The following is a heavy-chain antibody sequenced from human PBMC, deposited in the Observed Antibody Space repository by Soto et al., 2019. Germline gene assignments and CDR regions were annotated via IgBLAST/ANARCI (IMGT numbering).Heavy chain of an antibody. CDR1: GYTFTSYG. J-gene: IGHJ5*02. CDR3: VRRHVSATGIDWFDP. Sequence: QVQLVQSGTEVKKPGASVKVSCKASGYTFTSYGIHWVRQAPVQRLEWMGWINAANGDTKYSPKFQGIVTITRDTSASTAYIELSSLRSEDTAVYYCVRRHVSATGIDWFDPLGQGTMVTVSS. CDR2: INAANGDT. D-gene: IGHD6-13*01. V-gene: IGHV1-3*01.